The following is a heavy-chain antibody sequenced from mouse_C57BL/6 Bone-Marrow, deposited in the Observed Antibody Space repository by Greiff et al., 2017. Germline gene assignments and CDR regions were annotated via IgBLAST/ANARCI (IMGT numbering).Heavy chain of an antibody. V-gene: IGHV5-6*01. Sequence: EVQLQESGGDLVKPGGSLKLSCAASGFTFSSYGMSWVRQTPDKRLEWVATISSGGSYTYYPDSVKGRFTISRDNAKNTLYLQMSSLKSEDTAMYYCARPSHYDYDVYYAMDYWGQGTSVTVSS. CDR2: ISSGGSYT. D-gene: IGHD2-4*01. CDR3: ARPSHYDYDVYYAMDY. CDR1: GFTFSSYG. J-gene: IGHJ4*01.